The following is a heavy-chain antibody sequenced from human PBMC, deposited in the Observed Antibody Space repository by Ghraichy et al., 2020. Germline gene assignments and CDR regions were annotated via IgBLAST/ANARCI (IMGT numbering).Heavy chain of an antibody. CDR3: ASGTVVVAATTSGWFDP. V-gene: IGHV1-69*13. Sequence: SVKVSCKASVGTFSSYAISWVRQAPGQGLEWMGGIIPIFGTANYAQKFQGRVTITADESTSTAYMELSSLRSEDTAVYYCASGTVVVAATTSGWFDPWGQGTLVTVSS. D-gene: IGHD2-15*01. CDR2: IIPIFGTA. CDR1: VGTFSSYA. J-gene: IGHJ5*02.